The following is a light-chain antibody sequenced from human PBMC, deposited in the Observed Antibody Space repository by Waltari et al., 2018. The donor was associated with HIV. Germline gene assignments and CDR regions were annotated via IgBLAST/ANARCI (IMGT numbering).Light chain of an antibody. V-gene: IGKV1-39*01. CDR2: VAS. Sequence: DIQMTQSPSSLSASVGDRVTITCQASQSIGPYLNWYQQKPGKDPRLLIYVASSLQSGVPSRFSGSGSGTDFTLTISSLQPEDSATYYCQQTYSTPRFGQGTKLEIK. CDR1: QSIGPY. J-gene: IGKJ2*01. CDR3: QQTYSTPR.